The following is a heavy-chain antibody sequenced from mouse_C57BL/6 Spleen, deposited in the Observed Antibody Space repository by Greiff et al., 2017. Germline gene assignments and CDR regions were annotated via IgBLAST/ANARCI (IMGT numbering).Heavy chain of an antibody. CDR2: LNPKNGGT. V-gene: IGHV1-22*01. Sequence: VQLQQSGPELVKPGASVKMSCKASGYTFTDYNMHWVKQSHGKSLEWIGYLNPKNGGTSYNQKFKGKATLTVNKSSSPAYMEPRSLTSKDSAVYYCAAITTVVAKDYAMDYWGQGTSVTVSA. CDR3: AAITTVVAKDYAMDY. CDR1: GYTFTDYN. J-gene: IGHJ4*01. D-gene: IGHD1-1*01.